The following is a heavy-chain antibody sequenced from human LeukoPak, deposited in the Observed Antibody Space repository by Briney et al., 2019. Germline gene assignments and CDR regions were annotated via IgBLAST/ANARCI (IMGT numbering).Heavy chain of an antibody. CDR3: VRAGLVLDKWCDP. D-gene: IGHD3-10*01. V-gene: IGHV3-48*02. J-gene: IGHJ5*02. Sequence: GGSLRLSCAASGFTFSSYGMNWVRQAPGKGLVWVSYISCSSSRIDYADSVKGRFTIARDNDKNSLCLQMNSLRDEDTAVYYWVRAGLVLDKWCDPGGRGTLVTVSS. CDR2: ISCSSSRI. CDR1: GFTFSSYG.